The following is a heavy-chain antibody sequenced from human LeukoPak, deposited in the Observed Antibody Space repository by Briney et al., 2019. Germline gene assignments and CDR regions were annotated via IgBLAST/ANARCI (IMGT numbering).Heavy chain of an antibody. CDR1: GYTFTGYY. J-gene: IGHJ4*02. Sequence: ASVKVSCKASGYTFTGYYMHWVRQAPGQGLEWMGRINPNSGGTNYAQKFQGRVTMTRDTSISTAYMELSRLRSDDTAVYYCARDLGSGWYYFDYWGQGTLVTVSS. CDR2: INPNSGGT. D-gene: IGHD6-19*01. V-gene: IGHV1-2*06. CDR3: ARDLGSGWYYFDY.